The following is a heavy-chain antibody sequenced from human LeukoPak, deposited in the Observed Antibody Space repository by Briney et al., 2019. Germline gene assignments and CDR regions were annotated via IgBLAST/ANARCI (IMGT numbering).Heavy chain of an antibody. CDR1: GGTFSSYA. J-gene: IGHJ6*03. D-gene: IGHD2-15*01. V-gene: IGHV1-69*05. CDR3: ARATLGYCSGGSCYSPFYYYYYMDV. CDR2: IIPIFGTA. Sequence: SVKVSCKASGGTFSSYAISWVRQAPGQGLEWMGGIIPIFGTANYAQKFEGRVTITTDESTSTAYMELSSLRSEDTAMYYCARATLGYCSGGSCYSPFYYYYYMDVWGKGTTVTVSS.